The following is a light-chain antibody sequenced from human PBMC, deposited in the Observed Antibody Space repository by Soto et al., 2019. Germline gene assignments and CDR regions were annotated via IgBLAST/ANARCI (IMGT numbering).Light chain of an antibody. CDR3: QQYNNWPPWT. Sequence: EIVMTQSPATLSVSPGERATLSCRASQSVSSNLAWYQQKPGQAPRLLMYGASIRATGIPARFSGSGSGTEFTLSISSLQSEDFAVYYCQQYNNWPPWTFGQGTKVDMK. V-gene: IGKV3-15*01. CDR1: QSVSSN. J-gene: IGKJ1*01. CDR2: GAS.